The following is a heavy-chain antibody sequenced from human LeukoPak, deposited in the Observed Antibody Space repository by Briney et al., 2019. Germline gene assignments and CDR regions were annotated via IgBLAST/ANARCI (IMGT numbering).Heavy chain of an antibody. CDR3: AKEVAYHGAFDI. D-gene: IGHD2-21*01. Sequence: GGSLRPSCAASGFTFSSYGMHWVRQAPGKGLEWVAVISYDGSNKYYADSVKGRFTISRDNSKNTLYLQMNSLRAEDTAVYYCAKEVAYHGAFDIWGQGTMVTVSS. V-gene: IGHV3-30*18. CDR2: ISYDGSNK. J-gene: IGHJ3*02. CDR1: GFTFSSYG.